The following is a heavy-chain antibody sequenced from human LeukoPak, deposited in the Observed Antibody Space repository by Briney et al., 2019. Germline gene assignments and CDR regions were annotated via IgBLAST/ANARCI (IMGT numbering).Heavy chain of an antibody. CDR1: GGSVSSGSHY. Sequence: SETLSLTCTVSGGSVSSGSHYWNWIRHPPGKGLEWIGYIYYSGSTNYNLSLKSRVTISVDTSKNQFSLKLSSVTAADTAVYYCARDKDAFDIWGQGTMVTVSS. CDR2: IYYSGST. J-gene: IGHJ3*02. V-gene: IGHV4-61*01. CDR3: ARDKDAFDI.